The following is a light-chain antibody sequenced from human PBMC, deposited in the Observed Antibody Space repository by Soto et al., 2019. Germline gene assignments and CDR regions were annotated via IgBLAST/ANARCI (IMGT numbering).Light chain of an antibody. V-gene: IGLV2-8*01. CDR1: GTDVGQYNY. CDR2: HVS. J-gene: IGLJ2*01. CDR3: SSYGGFNNVL. Sequence: SVLTQPPSASGSPGQSVTLSCTGAGTDVGQYNYVSWYQQHPGKAPKLLIHHVSRRPSGVPARFSGSKSGNTASLTVSGLQTEDEADYYCSSYGGFNNVLFGGGTKLTVL.